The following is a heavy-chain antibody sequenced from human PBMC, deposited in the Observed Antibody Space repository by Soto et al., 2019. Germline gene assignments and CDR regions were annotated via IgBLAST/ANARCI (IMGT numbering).Heavy chain of an antibody. J-gene: IGHJ6*02. CDR2: ITYDGTYA. D-gene: IGHD2-15*01. CDR1: GFVFRDFG. V-gene: IGHV3-30*18. CDR3: AKARGANNWANYYGLDV. Sequence: VQLLESGGGLVKRGGSLRLSCAASGFVFRDFGMHWVRQAPGQGLEWVALITYDGTYAHYASVVQGRFTISRDDDRDTVSLQMDSLRPEDSGIYYCAKARGANNWANYYGLDVWGQGTTVTVSS.